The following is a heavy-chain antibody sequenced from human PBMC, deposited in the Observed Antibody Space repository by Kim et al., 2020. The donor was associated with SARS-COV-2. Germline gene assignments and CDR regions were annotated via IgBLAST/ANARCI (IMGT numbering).Heavy chain of an antibody. D-gene: IGHD3-22*01. CDR3: AKVASSGYSLYYFNC. Sequence: SVKARFTISRDNSKNTLYLQMNSLRAEDTAVYYCAKVASSGYSLYYFNCWGQGTLVTVSS. V-gene: IGHV3-23*01. J-gene: IGHJ4*02.